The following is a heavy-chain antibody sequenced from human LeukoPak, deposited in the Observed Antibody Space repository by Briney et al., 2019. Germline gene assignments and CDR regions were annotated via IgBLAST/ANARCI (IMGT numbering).Heavy chain of an antibody. CDR2: TYPGDSNT. V-gene: IGHV5-51*01. CDR3: VRSPACSSGTCCPNWFDP. J-gene: IGHJ5*02. D-gene: IGHD2-15*01. CDR1: GYSFTNNW. Sequence: GEFLQISCQGSGYSFTNNWIGWVRQMPGKGLEWMGITYPGDSNTRYSPSFQGQVTISADKSISSAYLQWSSLKASDTAMYYCVRSPACSSGTCCPNWFDPWGQGTLVTVSS.